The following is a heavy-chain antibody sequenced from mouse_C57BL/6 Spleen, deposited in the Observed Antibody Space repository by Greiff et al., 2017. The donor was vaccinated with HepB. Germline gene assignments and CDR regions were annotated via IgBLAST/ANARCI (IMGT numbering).Heavy chain of an antibody. V-gene: IGHV2-2*01. CDR3: ARSLYSNSAWFAY. Sequence: QVQLKQSGPGLVQPSQSLSITCTVSGFSLTSYGVHWVRQSPGKGLEWLGVIWSGGSTDYNAAFLSRLSISKDNSKSRGFFKMNSLQADDTAIYYCARSLYSNSAWFAYGGQGTLVTVSA. CDR1: GFSLTSYG. CDR2: IWSGGST. J-gene: IGHJ3*01. D-gene: IGHD2-5*01.